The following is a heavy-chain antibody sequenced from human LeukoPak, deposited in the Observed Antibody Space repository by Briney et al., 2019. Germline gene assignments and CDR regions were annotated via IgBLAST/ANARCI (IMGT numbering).Heavy chain of an antibody. CDR3: ARDLFSGSYRIPYYFDY. Sequence: GASVKVSCKASGYTFTSYGISWVRQAPGQGLEWMGWISAYNGNTNYAQKLQGRVTMTTDTSTSTAYMELRSLRSDDTAVYYCARDLFSGSYRIPYYFDYWGQGTLVTVSS. CDR2: ISAYNGNT. D-gene: IGHD1-26*01. CDR1: GYTFTSYG. V-gene: IGHV1-18*01. J-gene: IGHJ4*02.